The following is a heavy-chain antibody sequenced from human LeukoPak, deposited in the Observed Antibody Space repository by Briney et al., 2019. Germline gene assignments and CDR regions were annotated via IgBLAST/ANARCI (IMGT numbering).Heavy chain of an antibody. CDR2: VNWNSRTI. J-gene: IGHJ3*02. V-gene: IGHV3-9*03. CDR3: AKDMGDYVDYGWAFDI. CDR1: GFTFDDYA. D-gene: IGHD4-17*01. Sequence: GRSLRLSRAASGFTFDDYAMHWVRQAPAKGLEWVSGVNWNSRTILYADSVKGRFTIPRDNAKNSLYLEMNSLRAEDMALYFGAKDMGDYVDYGWAFDIWGQGTMVTVSS.